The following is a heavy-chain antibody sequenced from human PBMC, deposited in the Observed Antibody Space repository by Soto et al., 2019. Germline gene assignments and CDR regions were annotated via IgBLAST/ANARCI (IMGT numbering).Heavy chain of an antibody. D-gene: IGHD2-2*01. V-gene: IGHV3-49*03. Sequence: EVQLVESGGGLVQPGRSLRLSCTASGFTFGDYAMSWFRQAPGKGLEWVGVIRSKAYGGTTEYAASVKGRFTISRDDSKSIAYLQMNSLKTEDTAVYYCTRGVVPAATGGYYYYYYMDVWGKGTTVTVSS. CDR3: TRGVVPAATGGYYYYYYMDV. CDR1: GFTFGDYA. J-gene: IGHJ6*03. CDR2: IRSKAYGGTT.